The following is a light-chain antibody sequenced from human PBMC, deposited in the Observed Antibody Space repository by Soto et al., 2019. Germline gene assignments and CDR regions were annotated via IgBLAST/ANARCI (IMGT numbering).Light chain of an antibody. CDR2: KAS. Sequence: IQMTQSPSTLSASVGDRVTITCRASQSVSGWLAWYQQKPGKAPKLLIYKASSLQTGVPSRFSGSGSGAEFTLTISSLQPDDFATYYCQQYDSYSRTFGQGTKVESK. CDR3: QQYDSYSRT. V-gene: IGKV1-5*03. J-gene: IGKJ1*01. CDR1: QSVSGW.